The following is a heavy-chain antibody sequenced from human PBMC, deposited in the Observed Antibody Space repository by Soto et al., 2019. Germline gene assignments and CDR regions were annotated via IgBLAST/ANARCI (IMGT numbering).Heavy chain of an antibody. J-gene: IGHJ4*02. CDR1: GFTFSSYG. V-gene: IGHV3-30*18. D-gene: IGHD6-13*01. CDR2: ISYDGSNK. Sequence: QVQLVESGGGVVQPGRSLRLSCAASGFTFSSYGMHWVRQAPGKGLEWVAVISYDGSNKYYADSVKGRFTISRDNSKNTLYLQMNSLRAEDTAVYYCAKALETYSSHIPALVDYWGQGTLVTVSS. CDR3: AKALETYSSHIPALVDY.